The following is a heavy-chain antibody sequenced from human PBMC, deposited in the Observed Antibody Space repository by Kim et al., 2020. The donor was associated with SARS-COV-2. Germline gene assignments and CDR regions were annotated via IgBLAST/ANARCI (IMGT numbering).Heavy chain of an antibody. CDR3: ATDMYYYGSGSPGDFDY. Sequence: ASVKVSCKVSGYTLTELSMHWVRQAPGKGLEWMGGFDPEDGETIYAQKFQGRVTMTEDTSTDTAYMELSSLRSEDTAVYYCATDMYYYGSGSPGDFDYWGQGTLVTVSS. CDR1: GYTLTELS. J-gene: IGHJ4*02. D-gene: IGHD3-10*01. CDR2: FDPEDGET. V-gene: IGHV1-24*01.